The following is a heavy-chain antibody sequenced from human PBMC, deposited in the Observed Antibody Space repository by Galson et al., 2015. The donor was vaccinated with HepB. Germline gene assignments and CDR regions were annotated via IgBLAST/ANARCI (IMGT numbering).Heavy chain of an antibody. CDR1: GFTFSKFA. CDR2: ISYDGNIK. D-gene: IGHD4-17*01. Sequence: SLRLSCAASGFTFSKFAMHWVRQAPGKGLEWLAVISYDGNIKYYADSVKGRFTISRDNSKNTLSLQMNSLRSEDTAVYYCARDFFRYGVYFLDYWGQGTPVTVSS. CDR3: ARDFFRYGVYFLDY. V-gene: IGHV3-30-3*01. J-gene: IGHJ4*02.